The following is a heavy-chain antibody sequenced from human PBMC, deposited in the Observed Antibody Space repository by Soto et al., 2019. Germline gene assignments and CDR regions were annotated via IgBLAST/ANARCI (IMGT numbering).Heavy chain of an antibody. V-gene: IGHV3-23*01. CDR1: EFTFSNYA. CDR2: ISYGGGTT. D-gene: IGHD3-22*01. J-gene: IGHJ4*02. Sequence: PVGSLRLSCAASEFTFSNYAMSWVRQAPGKGLEWVSAISYGGGTTYYADSVKGRFTISRDNSKNTLYLQMNSLRAEDTAVYYCAKNPGYYYDSTGYHFDYWGQGT. CDR3: AKNPGYYYDSTGYHFDY.